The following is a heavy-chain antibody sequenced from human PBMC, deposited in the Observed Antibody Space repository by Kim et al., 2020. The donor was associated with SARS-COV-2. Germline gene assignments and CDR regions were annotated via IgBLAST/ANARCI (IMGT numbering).Heavy chain of an antibody. CDR3: ARPPRGISRRAVDI. D-gene: IGHD3-3*01. V-gene: IGHV4-39*01. CDR2: VSFSGTT. Sequence: SETLSLTCTVSGGSIGTTNYFWGWIRQPPGKGLEWIATVSFSGTTYYNPSLKSRVTISIDTSKNQFSLKLNSVTAADTAMYYCARPPRGISRRAVDIWGQGRMVTVSS. CDR1: GGSIGTTNYF. J-gene: IGHJ3*02.